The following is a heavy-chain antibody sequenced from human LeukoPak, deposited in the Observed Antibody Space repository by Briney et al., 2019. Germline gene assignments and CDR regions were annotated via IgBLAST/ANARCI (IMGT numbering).Heavy chain of an antibody. J-gene: IGHJ4*02. D-gene: IGHD2-8*01. CDR1: GFTFSSYW. CDR2: INSDGSLT. CDR3: ARTLYCSNGVCYILDY. V-gene: IGHV3-74*01. Sequence: PGGSLRLSCAASGFTFSSYWMQWVRQAPGKGLVWVSRINSDGSLTSYADSVEGRFTISRDNAKNTLYLQMNSLRAEDTAVYYCARTLYCSNGVCYILDYWGQGTLLTVSS.